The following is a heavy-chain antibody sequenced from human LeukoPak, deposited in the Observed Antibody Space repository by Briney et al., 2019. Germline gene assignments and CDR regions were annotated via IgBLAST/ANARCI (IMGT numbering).Heavy chain of an antibody. J-gene: IGHJ4*02. CDR2: IKSKTDGGTT. V-gene: IGHV3-15*07. D-gene: IGHD3-22*01. Sequence: GGSLRLSCAASGFTFSNAWMNWVRQAPGKGLEWVGRIKSKTDGGTTDYAAPVKGRFTISRDDSKNTLYLQMNSLKTEDTAVYYCTYLFDSSGYYYVDYWGQGTLVTVSS. CDR3: TYLFDSSGYYYVDY. CDR1: GFTFSNAW.